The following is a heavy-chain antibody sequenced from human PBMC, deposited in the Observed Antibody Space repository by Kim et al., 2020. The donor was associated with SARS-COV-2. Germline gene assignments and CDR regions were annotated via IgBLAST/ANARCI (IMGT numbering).Heavy chain of an antibody. CDR3: ATGGINSGFDY. D-gene: IGHD1-26*01. CDR1: GFTFSTSP. J-gene: IGHJ4*02. CDR2: ISWDGTRT. V-gene: IGHV3-23*01. Sequence: GGSLRLSCVASGFTFSTSPMGWVRQAPGKGLEWVSRISWDGTRTYYADSGKGRVTMSSDKSKNMLYLHMNSLRIEDTAVYYCATGGINSGFDYWGQGT.